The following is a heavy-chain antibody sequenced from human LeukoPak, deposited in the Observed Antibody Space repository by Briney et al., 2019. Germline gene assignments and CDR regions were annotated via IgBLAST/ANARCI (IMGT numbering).Heavy chain of an antibody. D-gene: IGHD6-19*01. CDR1: GFTFSSYW. J-gene: IGHJ3*02. CDR3: ARYGSGKEDDAFDI. Sequence: GGSLRLSCAASGFTFSSYWMSWVRQAPGRGLDWVANIKQDGSEKYYVDSVKGRFTISRDNAKNSLYLQMNSLRAEDTAVYYCARYGSGKEDDAFDIWGQGTMVTVSS. CDR2: IKQDGSEK. V-gene: IGHV3-7*01.